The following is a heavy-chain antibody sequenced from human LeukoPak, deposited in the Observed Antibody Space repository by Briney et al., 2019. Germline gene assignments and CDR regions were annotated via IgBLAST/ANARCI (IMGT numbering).Heavy chain of an antibody. D-gene: IGHD6-13*01. Sequence: PSETLSLTCTVSGGSISSSSHYWGWIRQPPGKGLEWIGSMYYSGSTYYNPSLKSRVTIIVDTSKNQLSLKLSSVTAADTAVYYCARRLAGTEDYWGQGTLVTVSS. V-gene: IGHV4-39*01. CDR3: ARRLAGTEDY. J-gene: IGHJ4*02. CDR1: GGSISSSSHY. CDR2: MYYSGST.